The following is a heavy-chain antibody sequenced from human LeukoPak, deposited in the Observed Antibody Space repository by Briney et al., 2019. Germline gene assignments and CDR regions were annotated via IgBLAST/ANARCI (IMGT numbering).Heavy chain of an antibody. CDR3: ASNYYGSGSLDY. D-gene: IGHD3-10*01. CDR2: IYYSGST. V-gene: IGHV4-39*01. CDR1: GGSISSSSYY. J-gene: IGHJ4*02. Sequence: ASETLSLTCTVSGGSISSSSYYWGWIRQPPGKGLEWIGSIYYSGSTYYNPSLKSRVTISVDTSKNQFSLKLSSVTAADTAVYYCASNYYGSGSLDYWGQGNLVTVSS.